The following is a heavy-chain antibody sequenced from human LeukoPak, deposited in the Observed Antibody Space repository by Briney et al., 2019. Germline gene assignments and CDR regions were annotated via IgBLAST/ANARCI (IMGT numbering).Heavy chain of an antibody. CDR2: IYYSGST. J-gene: IGHJ4*02. V-gene: IGHV4-30-4*08. CDR1: GGSISSGDYY. Sequence: PSETLSLTCTVSGGSISSGDYYWSWIRQPPGKGLEWIGYIYYSGSTYYNPSLKSRVTISVDTSKNQFSLKLGSVTGADTAVYYCATRPFLGYCSSTSCYYSRNSVDYWGQGTLVTVSS. D-gene: IGHD2-2*01. CDR3: ATRPFLGYCSSTSCYYSRNSVDY.